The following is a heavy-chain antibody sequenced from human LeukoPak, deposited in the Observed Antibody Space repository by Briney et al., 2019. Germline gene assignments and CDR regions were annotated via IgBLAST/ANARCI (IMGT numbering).Heavy chain of an antibody. D-gene: IGHD3-3*01. CDR1: GFTFSSYG. V-gene: IGHV3-30*18. J-gene: IGHJ4*02. CDR2: ISYDGSNK. CDR3: AKDGITIFGVVNSGYFDY. Sequence: GRSLRLSCAASGFTFSSYGMHWVRQAPGKGLEWVAVISYDGSNKYYADSVKGRFTISRDNSKNTLYLQINSLRAEDTAVYYCAKDGITIFGVVNSGYFDYWGQGTLVTVSS.